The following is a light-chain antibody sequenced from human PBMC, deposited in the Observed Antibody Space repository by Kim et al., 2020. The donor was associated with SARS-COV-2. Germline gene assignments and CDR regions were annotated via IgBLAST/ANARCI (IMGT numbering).Light chain of an antibody. CDR3: QAWDSSTAHVV. J-gene: IGLJ2*01. CDR1: KLGDKY. CDR2: KDS. V-gene: IGLV3-1*01. Sequence: SYELTQPPSVSMSPGQTASIACSGDKLGDKYACWYQQKPGQSPVVVMYKDSQRPSGIPERFSGSNSGNTATLTISGTQAMDEADYYCQAWDSSTAHVVFG.